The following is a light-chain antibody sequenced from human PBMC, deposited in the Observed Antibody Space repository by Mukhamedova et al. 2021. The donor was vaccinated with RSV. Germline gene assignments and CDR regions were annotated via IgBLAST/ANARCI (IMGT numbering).Light chain of an antibody. V-gene: IGLV4-69*01. Sequence: QEPGKGPRYLMRVNTDGSQIKEDGLPGRFSASRSGADRILTISSLQSEDEADYYCQTWGTGMHVFGGGTKVTVL. J-gene: IGLJ3*02. CDR3: QTWGTGMHV. CDR2: VNTDGSQ.